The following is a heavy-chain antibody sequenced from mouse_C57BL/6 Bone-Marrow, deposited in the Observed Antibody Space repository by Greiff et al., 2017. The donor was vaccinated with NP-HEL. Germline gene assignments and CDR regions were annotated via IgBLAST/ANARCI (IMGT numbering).Heavy chain of an antibody. Sequence: EVKVVESGGGLVKPGGSLKLSCAASGFTFSSYAMSWVRQTPEKRLEWVATISDGGSYTYYPDNVKGRFTISRDNAKNNLYLQMGHLKSEDTAMYYCARWLLLDYWGQGTTLTVSS. V-gene: IGHV5-4*03. CDR2: ISDGGSYT. CDR3: ARWLLLDY. CDR1: GFTFSSYA. J-gene: IGHJ2*01. D-gene: IGHD2-3*01.